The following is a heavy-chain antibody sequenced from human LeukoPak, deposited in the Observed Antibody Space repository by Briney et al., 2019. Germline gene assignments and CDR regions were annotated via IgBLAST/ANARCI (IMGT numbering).Heavy chain of an antibody. CDR2: ISCSGGST. CDR3: AKVASERAFDI. D-gene: IGHD1-14*01. CDR1: GFTFSSYA. Sequence: PGGSLRLSCAASGFTFSSYAMTWVRQAPGKGLEWVSAISCSGGSTYYPDSVKGRFTISRNNSKNTLYLQMNSLRAEDTAVCYCAKVASERAFDIWGQGTMVTVSS. V-gene: IGHV3-23*01. J-gene: IGHJ3*02.